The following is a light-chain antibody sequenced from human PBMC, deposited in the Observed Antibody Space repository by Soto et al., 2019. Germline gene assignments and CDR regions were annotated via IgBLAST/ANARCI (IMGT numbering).Light chain of an antibody. V-gene: IGLV2-8*01. CDR2: EVS. CDR3: NSYAASNNLGL. CDR1: SSDVGGYNY. Sequence: QSVLTQPPSASGSPGQSVTISCIGTSSDVGGYNYVSWYQQHPGKAPKLMIYEVSKRPSGVPDRFSGSKSGNTASLTVSGLHADDEADYYCNSYAASNNLGLFGGGTKLTVL. J-gene: IGLJ2*01.